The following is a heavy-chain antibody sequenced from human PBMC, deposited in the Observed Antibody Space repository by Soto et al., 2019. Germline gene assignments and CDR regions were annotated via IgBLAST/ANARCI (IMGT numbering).Heavy chain of an antibody. CDR1: GFTFSSYA. V-gene: IGHV3-23*01. D-gene: IGHD1-20*01. CDR2: ISGSGGST. Sequence: GGSLRLSCAASGFTFSSYAMSWVRQAPGKGLEWVSAISGSGGSTYYADSVKGRFTISRDNSKNTLYLQMNSLRAEDTAVYYCAKLWGITGTTRWFDPWGQGTLVTVSS. J-gene: IGHJ5*02. CDR3: AKLWGITGTTRWFDP.